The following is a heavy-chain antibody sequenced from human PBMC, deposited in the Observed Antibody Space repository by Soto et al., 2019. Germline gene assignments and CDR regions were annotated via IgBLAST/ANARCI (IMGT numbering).Heavy chain of an antibody. D-gene: IGHD6-13*01. CDR1: DGSISSYY. CDR3: ARSAGSSSRLSGAFDI. J-gene: IGHJ3*02. CDR2: IYYSGST. V-gene: IGHV4-59*01. Sequence: SETLSLTCTVADGSISSYYWSWIRQTPGKGLEWIGYIYYSGSTNYNPSLKSRVTISVDTSKNQFSLKLSSVTAADTAVYYCARSAGSSSRLSGAFDIWGEGTMVSVSS.